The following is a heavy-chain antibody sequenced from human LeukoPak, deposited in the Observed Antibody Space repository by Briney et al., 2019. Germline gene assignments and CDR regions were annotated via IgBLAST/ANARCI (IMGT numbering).Heavy chain of an antibody. CDR1: GGSISSSSYY. V-gene: IGHV4-39*01. Sequence: SDTLSLTCTVSGGSISSSSYYWGWIRQPPGKALGYIGSIYYSGSTYYNPSLKSRVTISVDTSKNQFSLKLSSVTAADTAVYYCARHVSYNWFDPWGQGTLVTVSS. D-gene: IGHD3-16*01. CDR2: IYYSGST. CDR3: ARHVSYNWFDP. J-gene: IGHJ5*02.